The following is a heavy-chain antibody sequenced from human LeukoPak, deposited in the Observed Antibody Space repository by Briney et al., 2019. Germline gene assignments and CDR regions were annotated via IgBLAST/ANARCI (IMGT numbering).Heavy chain of an antibody. Sequence: PGGSLRLSCAASGFTVSSNYMGRVRQAPGKGLEWVSVIYSGGSTYYADSVKGRFTISRDNSKNTLYLQMNSLRAGDTAVYYCGRDFPLGVRGENAVGLIGNWGQGTLVTVSS. J-gene: IGHJ4*02. D-gene: IGHD3-22*01. CDR1: GFTVSSNY. V-gene: IGHV3-53*01. CDR3: GRDFPLGVRGENAVGLIGN. CDR2: IYSGGST.